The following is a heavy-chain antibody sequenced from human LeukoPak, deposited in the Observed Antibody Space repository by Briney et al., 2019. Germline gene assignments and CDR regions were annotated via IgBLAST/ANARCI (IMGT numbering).Heavy chain of an antibody. CDR1: GYIFTNYY. D-gene: IGHD2-21*01. Sequence: ASVKVSCTASGYIFTNYYMHWVRQAPGQGLEWMGIINSSSGSTSYTQKFQDRVKITRDTSRSTVYMELSSLRSEDTAVYYCARRAGDHYYFDYWGQGTLVTVSS. V-gene: IGHV1-46*01. J-gene: IGHJ4*02. CDR3: ARRAGDHYYFDY. CDR2: INSSSGST.